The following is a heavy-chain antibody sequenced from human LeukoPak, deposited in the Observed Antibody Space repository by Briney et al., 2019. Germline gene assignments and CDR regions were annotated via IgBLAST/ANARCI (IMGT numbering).Heavy chain of an antibody. CDR2: IIPIFGTA. J-gene: IGHJ4*02. D-gene: IGHD3-22*01. CDR3: ARDLYYYDSSGLGY. CDR1: GGTFSSYA. V-gene: IGHV1-69*05. Sequence: GASVKVSCKASGGTFSSYAISWVRQAPGQGLEWMGRIIPIFGTANYAQKFQGRVTITTDESTSTAYMELSSLRSEDTAVYYCARDLYYYDSSGLGYWGQGTLVTVSS.